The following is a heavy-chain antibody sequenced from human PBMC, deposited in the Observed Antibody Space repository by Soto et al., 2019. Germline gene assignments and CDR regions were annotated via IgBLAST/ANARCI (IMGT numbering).Heavy chain of an antibody. Sequence: SETLSLTCAVSCGSISSSNWWSWVRPPPGKGLEWIGEIYHSGSTNYNPSLKSRVTTSVDKYKNQFSLKLSSVTAADTAVYYCARDLRDYYYGMDVWGQGTTVTAP. J-gene: IGHJ6*02. V-gene: IGHV4-4*02. CDR2: IYHSGST. CDR1: CGSISSSNW. CDR3: ARDLRDYYYGMDV.